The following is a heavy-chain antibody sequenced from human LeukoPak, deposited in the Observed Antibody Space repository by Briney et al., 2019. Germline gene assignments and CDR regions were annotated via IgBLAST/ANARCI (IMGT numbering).Heavy chain of an antibody. Sequence: PSETLSLTCTASGFSIRGYSWSWLRQPPGKGLEWLAYISDSGSNKYNPSLKTRIIISLDTSKNHFSLELSAATAADTAVYYCARWGRPDFDYWGQGTMVTVSS. CDR1: GFSIRGYS. V-gene: IGHV4-59*01. CDR2: ISDSGSN. D-gene: IGHD7-27*01. J-gene: IGHJ4*02. CDR3: ARWGRPDFDY.